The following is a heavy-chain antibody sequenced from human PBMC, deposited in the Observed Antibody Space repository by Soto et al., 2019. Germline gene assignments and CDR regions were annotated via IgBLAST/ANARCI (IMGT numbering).Heavy chain of an antibody. V-gene: IGHV1-18*01. CDR2: ISAYNGNT. CDR1: GYTFTSYG. J-gene: IGHJ4*02. CDR3: ARVLGYCSGGSCYEASY. D-gene: IGHD2-15*01. Sequence: ASVKVSCKASGYTFTSYGISWVRQAPGQGLEWMGWISAYNGNTNYAQKLQGRVTMTTDTSTSTAYMELRSLRSDDTAVYYCARVLGYCSGGSCYEASYWGQGTLVTVSS.